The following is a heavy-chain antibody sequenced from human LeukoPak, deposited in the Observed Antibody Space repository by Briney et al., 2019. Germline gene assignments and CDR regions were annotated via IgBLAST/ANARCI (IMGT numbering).Heavy chain of an antibody. D-gene: IGHD6-13*01. Sequence: ASVTVSCTASGYTFTSYGISWVRQAPGQGLEWMGWISAYNGNTNYAQKLQGRVTMTTDTSTSTAYMEMRSMRSDDTAVYYCATAPDSSPNYYYYMDVWGKGTTVTVSS. CDR2: ISAYNGNT. CDR1: GYTFTSYG. CDR3: ATAPDSSPNYYYYMDV. V-gene: IGHV1-18*01. J-gene: IGHJ6*03.